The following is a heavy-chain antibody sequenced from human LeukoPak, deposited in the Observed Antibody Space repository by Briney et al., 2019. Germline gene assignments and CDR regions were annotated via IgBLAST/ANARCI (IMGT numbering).Heavy chain of an antibody. CDR3: ARDRSYDFWSGYSTPDY. J-gene: IGHJ4*02. Sequence: GGSLRLSCAASGFTFSSYAMSWVRQAPGKGLEWVSAITTSGGATYYADSVKGRFTISRDNSKNTLYLQMNSLRAEDTAVYYCARDRSYDFWSGYSTPDYWGQGTLVTVSS. CDR1: GFTFSSYA. D-gene: IGHD3-3*01. V-gene: IGHV3-23*01. CDR2: ITTSGGAT.